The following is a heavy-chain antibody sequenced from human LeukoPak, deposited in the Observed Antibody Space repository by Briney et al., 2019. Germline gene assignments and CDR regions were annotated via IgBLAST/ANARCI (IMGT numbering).Heavy chain of an antibody. Sequence: GESLKISCKGSGYSFTSYWIGWVRQMPGKGLGWMGIIYPGDSDTRYSPSFQGQVTISADKSISTAYLQWSSLKASDTAMYYCARLLPAAIALDAFDIWGQGTMVTVSS. CDR3: ARLLPAAIALDAFDI. CDR2: IYPGDSDT. CDR1: GYSFTSYW. D-gene: IGHD2-2*01. J-gene: IGHJ3*02. V-gene: IGHV5-51*01.